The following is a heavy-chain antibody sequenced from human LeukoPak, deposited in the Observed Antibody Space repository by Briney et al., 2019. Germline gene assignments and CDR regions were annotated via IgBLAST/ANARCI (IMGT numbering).Heavy chain of an antibody. D-gene: IGHD6-19*01. CDR1: GGSISSYY. J-gene: IGHJ4*02. V-gene: IGHV4-59*01. CDR2: IYYSGST. Sequence: SETLSLTCTVSGGSISSYYWSWIRQPPRKGLEWIGYIYYSGSTNYNPSLKSRVTISVDTSKNQFSLKLSSVTAADTAVYYCARGSGWYYFDYWGQGTLVTVSS. CDR3: ARGSGWYYFDY.